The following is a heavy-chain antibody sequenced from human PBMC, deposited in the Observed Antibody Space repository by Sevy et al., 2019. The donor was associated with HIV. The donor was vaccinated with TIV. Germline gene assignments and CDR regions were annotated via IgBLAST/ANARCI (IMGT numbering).Heavy chain of an antibody. D-gene: IGHD5-12*01. Sequence: GESLKISCEGYGYSFTHYWIAWVRQITGKGLEWMGIIYPGDPAPTYSPSFQGLVTISADKSINIAYLQWSRLRASDTAIYYCARRNGFEPYSYYALYVWGQGTTVTVSS. CDR1: GYSFTHYW. CDR2: IYPGDPAP. CDR3: ARRNGFEPYSYYALYV. J-gene: IGHJ6*02. V-gene: IGHV5-51*01.